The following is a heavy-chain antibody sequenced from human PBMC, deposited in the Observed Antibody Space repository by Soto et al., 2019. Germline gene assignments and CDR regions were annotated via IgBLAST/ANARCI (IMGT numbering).Heavy chain of an antibody. V-gene: IGHV3-7*03. CDR1: GFTFSSYW. Sequence: VGSLRLSCSASGFTFSSYWMSWVRQAPGKGLEWVANIKQDGSEKYYVDSVKGRFTISRDNAKNSLYLQMNSLRAEDTAVYYCARDLFEAARRGEYAFDIWGQGTMVTVSS. D-gene: IGHD3-16*01. CDR2: IKQDGSEK. CDR3: ARDLFEAARRGEYAFDI. J-gene: IGHJ3*02.